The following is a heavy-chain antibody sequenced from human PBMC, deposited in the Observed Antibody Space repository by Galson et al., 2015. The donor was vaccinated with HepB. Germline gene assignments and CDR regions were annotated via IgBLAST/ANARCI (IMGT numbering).Heavy chain of an antibody. Sequence: PALVKPTQTLTLTCTFSGFSLSTSGEAVAWIRQSSGKALEWLALIYWDDDKRYSPSLNSRLTITMDTSKNQVVLTMTNMDPVDTATYYCAHRRLLPPEYCTSASCPSPPGAFDFWGQGTMVTVAS. CDR3: AHRRLLPPEYCTSASCPSPPGAFDF. D-gene: IGHD2-2*01. J-gene: IGHJ3*01. CDR2: IYWDDDK. V-gene: IGHV2-5*02. CDR1: GFSLSTSGEA.